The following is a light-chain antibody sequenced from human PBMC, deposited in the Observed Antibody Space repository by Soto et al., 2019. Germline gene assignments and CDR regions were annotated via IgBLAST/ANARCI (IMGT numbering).Light chain of an antibody. J-gene: IGKJ1*01. CDR2: KAS. V-gene: IGKV1-5*03. CDR1: QSISSW. Sequence: DLQMTQSPSTLSASVGDRVTITCRASQSISSWLAWYQQKPGKAPKLLIYKASSLASGVPSRFSGSGSGTEFTLTISSLQPDDFATYYCQQYNSYWTCGQGTKVEIK. CDR3: QQYNSYWT.